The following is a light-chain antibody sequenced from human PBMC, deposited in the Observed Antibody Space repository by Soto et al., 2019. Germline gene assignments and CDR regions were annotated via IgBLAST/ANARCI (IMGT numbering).Light chain of an antibody. CDR2: TNH. J-gene: IGLJ2*01. CDR3: AAWDDSLNAVV. Sequence: QAVVTQPPSVSGTPGQKVSISCSGSASNLGGNPVNWYQHLPGAAPKLHIYTNHQRPSGVPDRFSGSKSGTSASLAISGLRSEDEADFYCAAWDDSLNAVVFGGGTQLTVL. V-gene: IGLV1-44*01. CDR1: ASNLGGNP.